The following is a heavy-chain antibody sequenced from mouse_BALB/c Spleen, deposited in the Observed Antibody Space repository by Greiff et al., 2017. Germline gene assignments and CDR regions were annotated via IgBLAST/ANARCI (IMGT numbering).Heavy chain of an antibody. CDR3: ARSGFPFDY. J-gene: IGHJ2*01. V-gene: IGHV1-7*01. Sequence: QVQLKQSGAELAKPGASVKMSCKASGYTFTSYWMHWVKQRPGQGLEWIGYINPSTGYTEYNQKFKDKATLTADKSSSTAYMQLSSLTSEDSAVYYCARSGFPFDYWGQGTTLTVSS. CDR2: INPSTGYT. D-gene: IGHD3-1*01. CDR1: GYTFTSYW.